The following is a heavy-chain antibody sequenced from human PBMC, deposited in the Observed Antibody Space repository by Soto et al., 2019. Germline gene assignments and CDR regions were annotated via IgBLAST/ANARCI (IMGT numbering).Heavy chain of an antibody. D-gene: IGHD2-8*01. CDR2: INHSGST. CDR1: GGSFSGYY. J-gene: IGHJ2*01. Sequence: QVQLQQWGAGLLKPSETLSLTCAVYGGSFSGYYWSWIRQPPGKGLEWIGEINHSGSTNYNPSLKSRVTISVDTSKNHFSLKLSSVTAADTAVYYCARGGMAGWYFDLWGRGTLVTVSS. V-gene: IGHV4-34*01. CDR3: ARGGMAGWYFDL.